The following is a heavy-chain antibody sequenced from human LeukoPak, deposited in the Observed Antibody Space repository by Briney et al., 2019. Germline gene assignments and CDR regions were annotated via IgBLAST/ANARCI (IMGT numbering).Heavy chain of an antibody. Sequence: SETLSLTCTVSGGSISSGGYYWSWIRQHPGKGLEWIGYIYYSGSTYYNPSLKSRVTISVDTSKNQFSLKLSSVTAADTAVYYCARVCSSTSEYDFWSGTNTKPYYYYGMDVWGQGTTVTVSS. J-gene: IGHJ6*02. V-gene: IGHV4-31*03. CDR1: GGSISSGGYY. CDR3: ARVCSSTSEYDFWSGTNTKPYYYYGMDV. D-gene: IGHD3-3*01. CDR2: IYYSGST.